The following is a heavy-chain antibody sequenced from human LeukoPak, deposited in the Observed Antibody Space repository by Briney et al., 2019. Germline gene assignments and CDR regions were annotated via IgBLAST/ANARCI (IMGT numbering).Heavy chain of an antibody. CDR2: ISSSSSYT. V-gene: IGHV3-11*06. J-gene: IGHJ4*02. CDR1: GFTFSDYY. Sequence: PGGSLRLSCAASGFTFSDYYMSWIRQAPGKGLEWVSYISSSSSYTNYADSVKGRFTISRDNAKNSLYLQMNSLRAEDTAVYYCASHYGSGSYYDYWDQGTLVTVYS. D-gene: IGHD3-10*01. CDR3: ASHYGSGSYYDY.